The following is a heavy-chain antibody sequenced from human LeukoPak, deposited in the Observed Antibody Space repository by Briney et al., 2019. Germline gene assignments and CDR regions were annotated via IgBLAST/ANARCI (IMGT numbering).Heavy chain of an antibody. CDR1: GFTFSSYW. V-gene: IGHV3-74*01. D-gene: IGHD6-13*01. CDR2: IDSDGGST. CDR3: ARAEYSSSWIFDY. Sequence: GGSLRLSCAASGFTFSSYWMHWVRQVPGKGLVWLSRIDSDGGSTSYADSVKGRFTISRDNAKNTLYLQLNSLRAEDTGVYYCARAEYSSSWIFDYWGQGTLVTVSS. J-gene: IGHJ4*02.